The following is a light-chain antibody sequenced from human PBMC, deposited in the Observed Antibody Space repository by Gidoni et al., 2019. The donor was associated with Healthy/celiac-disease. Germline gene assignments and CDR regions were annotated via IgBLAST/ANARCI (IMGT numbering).Light chain of an antibody. CDR1: QSISSY. J-gene: IGKJ4*01. V-gene: IGKV1-39*01. Sequence: DIQMTQSPSSLSASVGDRVTITCRARQSISSYLNWYQQKQGKAPKLLIYAASSLQSGVPSRFSGSGSGTDFPLTISSLQPEDFATYYCQQSYSTPLTFGGGTKVEIK. CDR3: QQSYSTPLT. CDR2: AAS.